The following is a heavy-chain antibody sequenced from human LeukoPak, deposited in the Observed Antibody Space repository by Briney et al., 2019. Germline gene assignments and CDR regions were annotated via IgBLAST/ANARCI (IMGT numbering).Heavy chain of an antibody. D-gene: IGHD2/OR15-2a*01. V-gene: IGHV3-7*01. CDR2: IKQDGSEK. Sequence: GGSLRLSCAASGFTFIRYWMTWVRQAPGKGLEWVANIKQDGSEKYYVDSVKGRFTISRDNAKNSLYLQMNSLRAEDTAVYFCAHLWGCDAFDIWGQGTMVTVSS. J-gene: IGHJ3*02. CDR3: AHLWGCDAFDI. CDR1: GFTFIRYW.